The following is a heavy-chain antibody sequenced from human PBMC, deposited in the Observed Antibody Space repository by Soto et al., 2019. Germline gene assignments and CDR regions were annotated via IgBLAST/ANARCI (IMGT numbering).Heavy chain of an antibody. CDR3: ARDKNFRIANWLRAHWEPGYAFDL. J-gene: IGHJ3*01. V-gene: IGHV1-18*04. Sequence: ASVKVSCKASGYTFTSYGISWVRQAPGQGLEWMGWISAYNGNTNYAQKLQGRVTMTTDKSTSTAYMELRSLRSDDTALYYCARDKNFRIANWLRAHWEPGYAFDLWGQGTMVTVSS. CDR2: ISAYNGNT. CDR1: GYTFTSYG. D-gene: IGHD5-12*01.